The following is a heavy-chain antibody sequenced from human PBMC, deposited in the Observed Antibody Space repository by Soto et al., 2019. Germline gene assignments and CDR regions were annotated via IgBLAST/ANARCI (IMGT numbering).Heavy chain of an antibody. Sequence: PSETLSLTCTASGGSISSYYWSWIRQPPGKGLEWIGYIYYSGSTNYNPSLKSRVTISVDTSKNQFSLKLSSVTAVDTAVYYCARGASNYDYYYYYGMDVWGQGTTVTVSS. CDR2: IYYSGST. CDR1: GGSISSYY. J-gene: IGHJ6*02. CDR3: ARGASNYDYYYYYGMDV. D-gene: IGHD4-4*01. V-gene: IGHV4-59*01.